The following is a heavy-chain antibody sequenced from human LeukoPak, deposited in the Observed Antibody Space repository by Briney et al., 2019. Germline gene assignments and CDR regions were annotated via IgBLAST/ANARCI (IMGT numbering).Heavy chain of an antibody. Sequence: ASVKVSCKASGYTFTSYGISWVRQAPGQGLEWMGWISAYNGNTNYAQKLQGRVTMTTDTSTSTAYMELRSLRSDDTAAYYCAGTPILITIQDLDYWGQGTLVTVSS. V-gene: IGHV1-18*01. CDR1: GYTFTSYG. CDR2: ISAYNGNT. D-gene: IGHD3-3*01. J-gene: IGHJ4*02. CDR3: AGTPILITIQDLDY.